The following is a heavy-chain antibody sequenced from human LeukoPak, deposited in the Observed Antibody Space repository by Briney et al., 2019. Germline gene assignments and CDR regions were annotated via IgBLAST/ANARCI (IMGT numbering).Heavy chain of an antibody. D-gene: IGHD2-2*01. CDR3: AREGRYCSSTSCSLLYYYYYYYMDV. CDR2: IRQGGSEK. CDR1: GFTFSTYW. V-gene: IGHV3-7*01. J-gene: IGHJ6*03. Sequence: PGGSLRLSCAASGFTFSTYWMSWVRQAPGKGLEWVASIRQGGSEKYYVDSVKGRFTISRDNAKNSLYLQMNSLRAEDTAVYYCAREGRYCSSTSCSLLYYYYYYYMDVWGKGTTVTVSS.